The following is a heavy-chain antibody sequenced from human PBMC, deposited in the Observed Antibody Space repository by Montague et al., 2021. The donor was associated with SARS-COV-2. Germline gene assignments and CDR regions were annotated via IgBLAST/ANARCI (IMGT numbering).Heavy chain of an antibody. CDR2: IYTSGST. CDR3: ARVGRGGYDILTGYYYYGMDV. J-gene: IGHJ6*02. D-gene: IGHD3-9*01. V-gene: IGHV4-4*07. CDR1: GGSISSYY. Sequence: SETLSLTCTVSGGSISSYYWSWIRQPPGKGLEWIGRIYTSGSTNYNPSLKSRGTMSVDTSKNKFSLKLISLTAAETAVYYCARVGRGGYDILTGYYYYGMDVWGQGTTVTVSS.